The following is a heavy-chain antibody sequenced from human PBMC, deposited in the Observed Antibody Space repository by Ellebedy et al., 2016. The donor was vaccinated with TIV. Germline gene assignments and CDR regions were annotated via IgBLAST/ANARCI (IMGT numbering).Heavy chain of an antibody. Sequence: SVKVSXXASGGTFSSYAISWVRQPPGQGLEWMGGIIPIFGTANYAQKFQGRVTITADESTSTAYMELSSLRSEDTAVYYCARSRFLEWLHKGPGMGNYYYYYMDVWGKGTTVTVSS. CDR3: ARSRFLEWLHKGPGMGNYYYYYMDV. D-gene: IGHD3-3*01. CDR1: GGTFSSYA. CDR2: IIPIFGTA. V-gene: IGHV1-69*13. J-gene: IGHJ6*03.